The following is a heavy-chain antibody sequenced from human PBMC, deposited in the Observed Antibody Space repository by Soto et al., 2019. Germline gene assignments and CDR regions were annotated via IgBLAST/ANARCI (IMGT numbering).Heavy chain of an antibody. D-gene: IGHD3-10*01. CDR1: GGSISSYY. Sequence: QVQLQESGPGLVKPSETLSLICTVSGGSISSYYWSWIRQPPGKGLEWIGYIFYTGSTNYNPSLKSRVTISVDTSKNQFSLKLSSVTAADTAVYYCARHSVRGVETDYWGQGTLVTVSS. CDR3: ARHSVRGVETDY. V-gene: IGHV4-59*08. CDR2: IFYTGST. J-gene: IGHJ4*02.